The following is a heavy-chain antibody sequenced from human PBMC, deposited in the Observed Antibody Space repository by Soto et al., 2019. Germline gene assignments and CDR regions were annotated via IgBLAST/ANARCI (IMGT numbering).Heavy chain of an antibody. CDR1: GFTFSGYS. D-gene: IGHD1-1*01. CDR3: ARAPPYKSYGMDV. Sequence: ESGGGLVQPGGSLRLSCAASGFTFSGYSMNWVRQAPGKGLEWVSYISSSSDPIYYTDSVKGRFTISRDNAKNSMYLQMNSLRDEDTAVYYCARAPPYKSYGMDVWGQGTTVTVSS. J-gene: IGHJ6*02. CDR2: ISSSSDPI. V-gene: IGHV3-48*02.